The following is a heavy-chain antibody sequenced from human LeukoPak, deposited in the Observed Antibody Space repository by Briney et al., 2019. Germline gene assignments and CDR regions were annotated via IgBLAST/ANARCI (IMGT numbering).Heavy chain of an antibody. Sequence: GGSLRLSCAASGFTFSNASMSWVRQAPGKGLEWVGRIKSKTDGGTTDYAAPVKGRFTISRDDSKNTLYPQMNSLKTEDTAVYYCTTANRGDGFDYWGQGTLVTVSS. CDR2: IKSKTDGGTT. V-gene: IGHV3-15*01. CDR1: GFTFSNAS. CDR3: TTANRGDGFDY. J-gene: IGHJ4*02. D-gene: IGHD3-10*01.